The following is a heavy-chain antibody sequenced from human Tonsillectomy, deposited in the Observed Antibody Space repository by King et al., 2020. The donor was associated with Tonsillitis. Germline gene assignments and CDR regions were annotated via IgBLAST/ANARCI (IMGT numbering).Heavy chain of an antibody. Sequence: QLQESGPGVVKPSETLSLTCTVSGGSISSSDHYWAWIRQPPGKGLQWIGYMYYSGTIFYNPSLKSRITISGGTSENRFSLKFSSVTAADTALYFCARYFSGSFDYWGQGALVTVSS. CDR2: MYYSGTI. V-gene: IGHV4-39*01. CDR3: ARYFSGSFDY. J-gene: IGHJ4*02. D-gene: IGHD1-26*01. CDR1: GGSISSSDHY.